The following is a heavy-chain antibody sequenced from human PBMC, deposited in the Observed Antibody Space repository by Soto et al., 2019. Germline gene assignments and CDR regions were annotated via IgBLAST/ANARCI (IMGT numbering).Heavy chain of an antibody. CDR3: AREFPAYDFWSGYYPNAYYYYYMDV. Sequence: SETLSLTCAVYGGSFSGYYWSWIRQPPGKGLEWIGEINHSGSTNYNPSLKSRVTISVDTSKNQFSLKLSSVTAADTAVYYCAREFPAYDFWSGYYPNAYYYYYMDVWGKGTTVTVSS. CDR1: GGSFSGYY. D-gene: IGHD3-3*01. CDR2: INHSGST. V-gene: IGHV4-34*01. J-gene: IGHJ6*03.